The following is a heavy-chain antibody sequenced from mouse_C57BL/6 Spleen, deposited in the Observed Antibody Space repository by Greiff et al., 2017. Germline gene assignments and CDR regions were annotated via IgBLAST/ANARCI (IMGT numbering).Heavy chain of an antibody. Sequence: VQLQQSGPELVKPGASVKISCKASGYSFTGYYMHWVKQSSEKSLEWIGEINPSTGGTSYNQKFKGKATLTVDKSSSTAYMQLKSLTSEDSAVXYCASDGYYRFAYWGQGTLVTVSA. V-gene: IGHV1-43*01. CDR1: GYSFTGYY. D-gene: IGHD2-3*01. CDR3: ASDGYYRFAY. CDR2: INPSTGGT. J-gene: IGHJ3*01.